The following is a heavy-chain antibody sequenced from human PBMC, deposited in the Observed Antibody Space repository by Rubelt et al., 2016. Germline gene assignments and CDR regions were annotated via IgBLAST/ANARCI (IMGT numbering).Heavy chain of an antibody. J-gene: IGHJ6*02. CDR1: GFTFSDYY. CDR2: ISSSGSTI. CDR3: ARDIRCSSTSCYKGIYGMDV. D-gene: IGHD2-2*02. V-gene: IGHV3-11*01. Sequence: LSCAASGFTFSDYYMSWIRQAPGKGLEWVSYISSSGSTIYYADSVKGRFTISRDNAKNSLYLQMNSLRAEDTAVYYCARDIRCSSTSCYKGIYGMDVWGQGTTVTVSS.